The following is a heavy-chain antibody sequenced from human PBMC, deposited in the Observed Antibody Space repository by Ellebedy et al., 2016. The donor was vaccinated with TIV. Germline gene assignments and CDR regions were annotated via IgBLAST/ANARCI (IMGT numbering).Heavy chain of an antibody. D-gene: IGHD1-26*01. V-gene: IGHV3-53*01. J-gene: IGHJ4*02. CDR3: ARRVGFDY. CDR2: MYSGGDT. Sequence: GGSLRLSCAVSGFTVGNNYMSWVRQAPGKGLEWVSVMYSGGDTFYIDSVKGRFTISRDNAKNSVYLQMNSLRAEDTAVYYCARRVGFDYWGQGTLVTVSS. CDR1: GFTVGNNY.